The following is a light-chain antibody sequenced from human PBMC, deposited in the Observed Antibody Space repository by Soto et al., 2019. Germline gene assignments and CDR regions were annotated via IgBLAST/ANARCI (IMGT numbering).Light chain of an antibody. Sequence: QMTQSPSPLSSSLGDSVTITCRASQSISSWVAWYQKKAGKAPKLLIYKASSLESGAPSRFSGSGSGTECTLTISSLQPDDLATDYCQQYNSYSFGQGTKVDIK. J-gene: IGKJ1*01. CDR2: KAS. V-gene: IGKV1-5*03. CDR3: QQYNSYS. CDR1: QSISSW.